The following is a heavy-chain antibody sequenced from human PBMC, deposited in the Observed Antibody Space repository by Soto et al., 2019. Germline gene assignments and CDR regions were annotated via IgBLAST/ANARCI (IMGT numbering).Heavy chain of an antibody. D-gene: IGHD2-2*01. J-gene: IGHJ5*02. V-gene: IGHV1-2*02. CDR2: IKTDSGDT. CDR3: ERRSSTYLNDVKYDT. Sequence: QVQLVQSGAEVKRPGASVRVSCKASQYTFTSYEIFWVRQSPGRGLEWMWWIKTDSGDTHYAQNFQGRVPMNRDTSLSIAYMELNNLISDDPAVYYCERRSSTYLNDVKYDTWGQGPLVIVSS. CDR1: QYTFTSYE.